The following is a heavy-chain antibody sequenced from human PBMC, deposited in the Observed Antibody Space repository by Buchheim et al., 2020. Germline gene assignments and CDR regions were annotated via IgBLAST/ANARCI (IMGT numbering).Heavy chain of an antibody. D-gene: IGHD7-27*01. J-gene: IGHJ4*02. Sequence: EVQLVESGGGLVQPGGSLRLSCAASGFTFSSYEMNWVRQAAGKGLEWVSYISSSGNTIYYADSVKGRFSISRDNAKNPLYMKMNSLRAEDTAVYFCTREEAYRLGIWGQGTL. V-gene: IGHV3-48*03. CDR3: TREEAYRLGI. CDR1: GFTFSSYE. CDR2: ISSSGNTI.